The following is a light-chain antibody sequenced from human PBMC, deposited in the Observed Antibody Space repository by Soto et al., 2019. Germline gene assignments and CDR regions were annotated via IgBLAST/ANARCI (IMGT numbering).Light chain of an antibody. Sequence: DIQMPQSPSSLSASVGDRVTITCRASQSISSYLNWYQQKPGKAPKLLIYAASSLQSGVPSRFSGSGSGTDFTLTISSLQPEDFATYYCQQSYSTGALTFGGGTKVEIK. CDR1: QSISSY. CDR2: AAS. V-gene: IGKV1-39*01. J-gene: IGKJ4*01. CDR3: QQSYSTGALT.